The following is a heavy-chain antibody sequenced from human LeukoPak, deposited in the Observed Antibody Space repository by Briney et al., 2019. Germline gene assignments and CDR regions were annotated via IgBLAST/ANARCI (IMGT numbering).Heavy chain of an antibody. J-gene: IGHJ1*01. D-gene: IGHD3-3*01. V-gene: IGHV3-23*01. Sequence: PGGSLRLSCAASGFTFSSYAMSWVRQAPGKGLEWVSAISGSGGSTYYADSVKGRFTISRDNSKNMLYLQMNSLRAEDTAVYYCAKVYLSYDFWSGYSRDEYFQHWGQGTLVTVSS. CDR2: ISGSGGST. CDR3: AKVYLSYDFWSGYSRDEYFQH. CDR1: GFTFSSYA.